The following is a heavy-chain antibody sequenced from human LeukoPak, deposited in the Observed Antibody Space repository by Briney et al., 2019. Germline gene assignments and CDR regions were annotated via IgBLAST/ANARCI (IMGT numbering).Heavy chain of an antibody. V-gene: IGHV3-43*02. D-gene: IGHD4-17*01. J-gene: IGHJ4*02. CDR2: ISGDGGST. CDR3: AKDGSYYGDYIDY. Sequence: PGGSLRLSCAASGFIFDDYAMHWVRQAPGKGLEWVSLISGDGGSTYYADSVKGRFTISRDNSKNSLYLQMNSLRTEDTAFYYCAKDGSYYGDYIDYWGQGTLVTVSS. CDR1: GFIFDDYA.